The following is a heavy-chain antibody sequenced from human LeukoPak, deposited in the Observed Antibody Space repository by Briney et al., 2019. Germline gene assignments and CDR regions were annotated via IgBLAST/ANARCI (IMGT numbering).Heavy chain of an antibody. D-gene: IGHD6-13*01. J-gene: IGHJ3*02. CDR2: INPSGGST. CDR3: ARGCSSSWYFSPDNDAFDI. V-gene: IGHV1-46*01. Sequence: GASVKVSCKASGYTFTSYYMHWVRQAPGQGLEWMGIINPSGGSTSYAQKFQGRVTMTRDTSTSTVYMELSSLRSEDTAVYYCARGCSSSWYFSPDNDAFDIWGQGTMVTVSS. CDR1: GYTFTSYY.